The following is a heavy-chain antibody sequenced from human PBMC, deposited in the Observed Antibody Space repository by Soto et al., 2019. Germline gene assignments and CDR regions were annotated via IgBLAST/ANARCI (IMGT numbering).Heavy chain of an antibody. CDR3: AXXXCSGGXXXXXXXXXXXXXXX. V-gene: IGHV7-4-1*01. J-gene: IGHJ6*04. Sequence: ASVKVSCKASGYTFTSYAMNWVRQAPGQGXXXXXXINTNTGNPTYAQGFTGRFVFSLDTSVSTAYLQICSLKAEDTAVYYCAXXXCSGGXXXXXXXXXXXXXXXWGKGTTVTVSS. D-gene: IGHD2-15*01. CDR2: INTNTGNP. CDR1: GYTFTSYA.